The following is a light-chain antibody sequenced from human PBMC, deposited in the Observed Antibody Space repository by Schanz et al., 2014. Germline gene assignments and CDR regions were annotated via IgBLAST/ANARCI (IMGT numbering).Light chain of an antibody. CDR2: EVS. CDR3: SSYTSSSTLL. Sequence: QSALTQPASASGSPGQSVTISCTGTSSDVGGYNYVSWYQQHPGKAPKLMIYEVSKRPSGVPDRFSGSKSGNTASLTISGLLAEDEADYYCSSYTSSSTLLFGGGTQLTVL. V-gene: IGLV2-14*01. CDR1: SSDVGGYNY. J-gene: IGLJ2*01.